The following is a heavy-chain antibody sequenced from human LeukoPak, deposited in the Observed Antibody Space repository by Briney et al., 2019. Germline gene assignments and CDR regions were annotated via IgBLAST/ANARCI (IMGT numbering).Heavy chain of an antibody. CDR1: GFTFGDYA. CDR3: ARQYSSGRILDY. J-gene: IGHJ4*02. V-gene: IGHV4-34*01. Sequence: LRLSCTASGFTFGDYAVNWVRQPPGKGLEWIGEINHSGSTNYNPSLKSRVTISVDTSKNQFSLKLSSVTAADTAVYYCARQYSSGRILDYWGQGTLVTVSS. D-gene: IGHD6-19*01. CDR2: INHSGST.